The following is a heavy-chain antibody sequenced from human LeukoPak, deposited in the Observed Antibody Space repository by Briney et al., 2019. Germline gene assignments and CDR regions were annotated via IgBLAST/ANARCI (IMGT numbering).Heavy chain of an antibody. Sequence: GASVKVSCKASGYTFTGYYMLWVRPAPGQGLEGMGRINPNSGGTNYAQKFQGRVTMTRDTSISKAYMELSRLRSDDTAVYYCATYHSSSLYYYYGMVVWGQGTTVTVSS. CDR1: GYTFTGYY. CDR3: ATYHSSSLYYYYGMVV. CDR2: INPNSGGT. D-gene: IGHD6-13*01. V-gene: IGHV1-2*06. J-gene: IGHJ6*02.